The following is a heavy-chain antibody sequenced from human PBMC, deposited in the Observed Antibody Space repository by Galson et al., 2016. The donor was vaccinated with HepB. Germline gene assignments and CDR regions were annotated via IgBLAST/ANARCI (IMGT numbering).Heavy chain of an antibody. V-gene: IGHV3-48*03. CDR2: ISNSGDSI. Sequence: SLRLSCAASGFIFSTYEMNWVRQAPGKGLEWVSYISNSGDSIYYAGSVKGRFTISRGNAKNSLYLQMNSLRVDDTAVYYCARLYGDVTLFDYWGQGTLVTVSS. D-gene: IGHD4-17*01. J-gene: IGHJ4*02. CDR3: ARLYGDVTLFDY. CDR1: GFIFSTYE.